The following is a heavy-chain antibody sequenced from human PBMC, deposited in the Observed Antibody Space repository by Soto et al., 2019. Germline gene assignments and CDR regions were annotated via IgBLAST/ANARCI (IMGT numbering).Heavy chain of an antibody. V-gene: IGHV3-7*05. CDR1: GFTFSGYW. J-gene: IGHJ6*02. CDR2: IKQDGSEQ. Sequence: EVQLVESGGGLVQPGGSLRLSCAASGFTFSGYWMSWVRQAPGKGLEWVANIKQDGSEQFYVDSVKGRFTISRDNAKNSLYLHLSSLRAEATAVYYCAREAVWGQGTTVTVSS. CDR3: AREAV.